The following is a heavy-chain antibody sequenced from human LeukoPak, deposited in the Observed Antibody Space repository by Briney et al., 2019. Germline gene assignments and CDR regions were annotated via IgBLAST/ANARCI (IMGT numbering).Heavy chain of an antibody. V-gene: IGHV3-7*01. CDR1: GFTFRNSW. CDR3: ARDPAYGALDY. Sequence: GDSLRLSCAASGFTFRNSWMSWVRQAPGKGLEWVAEIKEDGSEKYYVVSVKGRFTISRDNAKSSLFLQMNNLRAEDTAVYYCARDPAYGALDYWGQGTLVTVS. CDR2: IKEDGSEK. J-gene: IGHJ4*02. D-gene: IGHD4-17*01.